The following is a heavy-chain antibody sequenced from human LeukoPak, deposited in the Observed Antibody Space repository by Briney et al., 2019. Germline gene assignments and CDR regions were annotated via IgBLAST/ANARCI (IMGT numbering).Heavy chain of an antibody. V-gene: IGHV3-23*01. J-gene: IGHJ4*02. CDR3: AKAPVTTYSGAYCYPFDY. D-gene: IGHD2-21*01. Sequence: PGGTLRLSCAASGFTFSSYGMSWVRQAPGKGLEWVSSISNSGGSTYHADSVKGRFTISRDNSKNTLYLQMNSLRAGDAAVYYCAKAPVTTYSGAYCYPFDYWSQGTLVTVSS. CDR1: GFTFSSYG. CDR2: ISNSGGST.